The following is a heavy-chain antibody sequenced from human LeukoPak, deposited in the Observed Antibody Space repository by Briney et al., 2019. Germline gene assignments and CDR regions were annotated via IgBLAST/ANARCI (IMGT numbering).Heavy chain of an antibody. CDR2: IKQDGSEK. CDR3: ARVRRSAHPQHGNYGRYHYMDV. J-gene: IGHJ6*03. CDR1: GFTFSSYW. D-gene: IGHD1-26*01. V-gene: IGHV3-7*01. Sequence: PGGSLRLSCAASGFTFSSYWMSWVRQAPGKGLEWVANIKQDGSEKYYVDSVKGRFTISRDNAKNSPYLQMNSLRAEDTAVYYCARVRRSAHPQHGNYGRYHYMDVWGKGTTVTVSS.